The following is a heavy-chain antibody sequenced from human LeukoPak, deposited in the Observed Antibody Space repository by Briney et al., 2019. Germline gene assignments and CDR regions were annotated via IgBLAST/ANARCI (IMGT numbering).Heavy chain of an antibody. V-gene: IGHV3-33*06. CDR3: AKDRRDYDSSGSYYYYMDV. D-gene: IGHD3-22*01. CDR2: IWYDGSNK. CDR1: GFTFSSYG. Sequence: GGSLRLSCEASGFTFSSYGMHRVRQAPGKGLEWVAVIWYDGSNKYYADSVKARFTISRDNSKNTLYLQMNSLRAEDTAVYYCAKDRRDYDSSGSYYYYMDVWGKGTTVTVSS. J-gene: IGHJ6*03.